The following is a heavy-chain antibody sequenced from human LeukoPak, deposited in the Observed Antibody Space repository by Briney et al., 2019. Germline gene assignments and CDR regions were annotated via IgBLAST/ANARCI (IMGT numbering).Heavy chain of an antibody. CDR1: GYTFTGYY. CDR3: ARTLSDSGLSY. J-gene: IGHJ4*02. D-gene: IGHD2/OR15-2a*01. V-gene: IGHV1-46*01. CDR2: INPSGDST. Sequence: GASVKVSCKASGYTFTGYYIHWVRQAPGQGLEWMGKINPSGDSTSYAQKFQGRVTMTTDTSTSTVYMELSSLRSEDTAVYYCARTLSDSGLSYWGQGTLVTVSS.